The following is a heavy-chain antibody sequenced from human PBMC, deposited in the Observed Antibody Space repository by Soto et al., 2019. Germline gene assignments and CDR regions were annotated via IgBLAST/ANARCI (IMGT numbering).Heavy chain of an antibody. V-gene: IGHV1-18*01. Sequence: GASVKVSCKASGYTFTSYGISWVRQAPGQGLEWMGWISAYNGNTNYAQKLQGRVTMTTDTSTSTAYMELRSLRSDDTAVYYCARDRYCSSTSCSSPEYYYYGMDVWGQGTTVTVSS. CDR3: ARDRYCSSTSCSSPEYYYYGMDV. CDR2: ISAYNGNT. D-gene: IGHD2-2*01. J-gene: IGHJ6*02. CDR1: GYTFTSYG.